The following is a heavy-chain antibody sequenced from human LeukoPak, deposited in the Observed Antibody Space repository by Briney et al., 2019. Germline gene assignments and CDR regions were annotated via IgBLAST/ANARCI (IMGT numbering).Heavy chain of an antibody. J-gene: IGHJ1*01. CDR2: ISGDGGST. CDR1: GFTFDDYA. V-gene: IGHV3-43*02. D-gene: IGHD3-10*01. Sequence: GGSLRLSCAASGFTFDDYAMHWVRQAPGKGLEWVSLISGDGGSTYYADSVKGRFTISRDNAKNTLQLQMNSLRAEGTAVYYCATEGVQSQGFDQWGQGTLVTVSS. CDR3: ATEGVQSQGFDQ.